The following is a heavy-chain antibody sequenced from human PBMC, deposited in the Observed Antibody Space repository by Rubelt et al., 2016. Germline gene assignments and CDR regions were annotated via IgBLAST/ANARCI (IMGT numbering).Heavy chain of an antibody. D-gene: IGHD2-15*01. CDR3: ASWPLGYCSGGTCYSFDY. CDR2: IYYSGTT. J-gene: IGHJ4*02. V-gene: IGHV4-39*07. Sequence: QMHLQESGPGLVKPSETLSLTCTVSGGSISSSSDYWGWIRQPPGKGLEWIGSIYYSGTTYYNSSLKSRVTISVDTPKNQCPLELSSLTAADTAVYYWASWPLGYCSGGTCYSFDYWGQGTLVTVSS. CDR1: GGSISSSSDY.